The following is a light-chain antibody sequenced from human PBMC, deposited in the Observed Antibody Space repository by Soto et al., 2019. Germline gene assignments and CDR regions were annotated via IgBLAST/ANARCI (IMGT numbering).Light chain of an antibody. CDR1: SGHRNYA. J-gene: IGLJ2*01. CDR3: QTWGTGIRVV. Sequence: QSVLTQSPSASASLGASVKLTCTLSSGHRNYAIAWHQQQPEKGPRYLMKIDSDGRHSKGDGIPDRFSGSSSGTERYLTISSLQSEDEADYYCQTWGTGIRVVFGGGTKLTVL. V-gene: IGLV4-69*01. CDR2: IDSDGRH.